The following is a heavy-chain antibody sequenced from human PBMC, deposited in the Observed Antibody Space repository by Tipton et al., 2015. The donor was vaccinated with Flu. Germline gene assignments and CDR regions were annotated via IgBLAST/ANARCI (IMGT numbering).Heavy chain of an antibody. D-gene: IGHD1-1*01. CDR3: TRQLEAATRSSN. V-gene: IGHV4-39*07. CDR1: GGSIRSSSYY. Sequence: TLSLTCTVSGGSIRSSSYYWGWIRQPPGKGPEWIGSMLYGGSTYYNPSLESRATISLDTSKNQFSLKLSSVTAADTAVYYCTRQLEAATRSSNWGQGTLVTVSS. J-gene: IGHJ4*02. CDR2: MLYGGST.